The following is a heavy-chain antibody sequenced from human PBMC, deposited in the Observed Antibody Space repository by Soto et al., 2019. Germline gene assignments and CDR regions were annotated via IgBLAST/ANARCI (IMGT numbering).Heavy chain of an antibody. J-gene: IGHJ4*02. D-gene: IGHD3-3*01. CDR1: GFSLTTSGVG. V-gene: IGHV2-5*02. CDR3: AHRVLRTVFGLVTTTAIYFDF. CDR2: IYWDDDK. Sequence: QITLNESGPTVVRPTETLTLTCRFSGFSLTTSGVGVGWVRQSPGKAPEWLALIYWDDDKRYSESLKSSLTITKDTSKNQVVLTEANLDPTDTATYYCAHRVLRTVFGLVTTTAIYFDFWGQGTPVAVSS.